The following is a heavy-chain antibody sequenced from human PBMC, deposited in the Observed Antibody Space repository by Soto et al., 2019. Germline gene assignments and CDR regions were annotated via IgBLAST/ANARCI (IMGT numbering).Heavy chain of an antibody. CDR1: GESFSGYY. D-gene: IGHD4-17*01. CDR3: ASSAPQSTVTTYGY. J-gene: IGHJ4*02. Sequence: PSETLSLTCAAYGESFSGYYLSWIRQPPGKGLEWIGEINHSGSTNYNPSLKSRVTISVDTSKNQFSLKLSSVTAAPTAVYYCASSAPQSTVTTYGYWGQGTLVTVSS. V-gene: IGHV4-34*01. CDR2: INHSGST.